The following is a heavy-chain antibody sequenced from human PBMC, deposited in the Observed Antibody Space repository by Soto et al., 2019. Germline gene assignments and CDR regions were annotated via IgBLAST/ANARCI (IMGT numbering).Heavy chain of an antibody. CDR1: GFTFSSYS. CDR3: ARVVSGIAAAGIGIQLYYYYYMDV. D-gene: IGHD6-13*01. J-gene: IGHJ6*03. V-gene: IGHV3-48*01. CDR2: ISSSSTI. Sequence: GGSLRLSCAASGFTFSSYSMNWVRQAPGKGLEWVSYISSSSTIYYADSVKGRFTISRDNAKNSLYLQMNSLRAEDTAVYYCARVVSGIAAAGIGIQLYYYYYMDVWGKGTTVTVSS.